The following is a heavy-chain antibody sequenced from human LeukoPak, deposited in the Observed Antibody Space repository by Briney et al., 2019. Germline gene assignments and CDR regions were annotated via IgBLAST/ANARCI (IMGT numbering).Heavy chain of an antibody. CDR1: GYTLTELS. V-gene: IGHV1-24*01. J-gene: IGHJ5*01. CDR3: ATVRGIAVANWFDS. D-gene: IGHD6-19*01. Sequence: ASVKVSCKVSGYTLTELSMHWVRQAPGKGLEWMGGFDPEDGETIYAQKFQGRVTMTEDTSTDTAYMELSSLRSEDTAVYYCATVRGIAVANWFDSWGQGTLVSVSS. CDR2: FDPEDGET.